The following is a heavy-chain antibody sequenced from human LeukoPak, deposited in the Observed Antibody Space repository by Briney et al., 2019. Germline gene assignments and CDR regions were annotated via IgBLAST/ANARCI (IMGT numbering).Heavy chain of an antibody. CDR2: ISGRDGGT. D-gene: IGHD5-24*01. J-gene: IGHJ4*02. Sequence: GGSLRLSCTASGFTFSTYGMNWIRQAPGKGLEWVSAISGRDGGTYYADSVKGRFTISRDNSKNTLHLQMNSVRAEDTAIYYCTTPPGGTYNHWGQGTLVSVSS. V-gene: IGHV3-23*01. CDR1: GFTFSTYG. CDR3: TTPPGGTYNH.